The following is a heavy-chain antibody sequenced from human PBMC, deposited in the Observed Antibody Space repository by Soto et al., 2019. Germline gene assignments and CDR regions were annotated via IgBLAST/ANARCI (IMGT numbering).Heavy chain of an antibody. J-gene: IGHJ4*02. CDR1: GVSVNNANW. CDR3: ASMGYHYGSGSYPLDY. V-gene: IGHV4-4*02. Sequence: SETLSLTCVASGVSVNNANWWTWVRQPPEKGLEWIGDMYNSGGTHYNPSLKSRVTISLDTSKNQFSLNLRSVTAADTAVYYCASMGYHYGSGSYPLDYWGQGTLVTVSS. CDR2: MYNSGGT. D-gene: IGHD3-10*01.